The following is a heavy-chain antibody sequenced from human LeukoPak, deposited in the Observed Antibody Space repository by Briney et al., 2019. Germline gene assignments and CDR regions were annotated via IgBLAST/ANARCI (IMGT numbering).Heavy chain of an antibody. CDR1: GFTFSSYW. CDR2: IKQDGSEK. Sequence: GGSLRLSCAASGFTFSSYWMSWVRQAPGKGLEWVANIKQDGSEKYYVDSVKGRFTISRDNAKNSLFLQMSSLSVEDTAVYYCARVAQGATTENYFYYYMDVWGKGTTVTVSS. CDR3: ARVAQGATTENYFYYYMDV. V-gene: IGHV3-7*01. D-gene: IGHD4-11*01. J-gene: IGHJ6*03.